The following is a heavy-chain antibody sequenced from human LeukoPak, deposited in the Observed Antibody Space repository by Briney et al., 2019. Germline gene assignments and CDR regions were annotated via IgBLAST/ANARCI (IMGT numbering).Heavy chain of an antibody. Sequence: SETLSLTCTVSGGSISNSGYFWGWIRQPPGKGLEWVGSIFYSGDTYYNPSLKSRVTISVDTSKNQFSLKLSSVTAADTAVYYCARGVYGSGSYTGSNWFDPWGQGTLVTVST. CDR1: GGSISNSGYF. CDR2: IFYSGDT. CDR3: ARGVYGSGSYTGSNWFDP. V-gene: IGHV4-39*01. J-gene: IGHJ5*02. D-gene: IGHD3-10*01.